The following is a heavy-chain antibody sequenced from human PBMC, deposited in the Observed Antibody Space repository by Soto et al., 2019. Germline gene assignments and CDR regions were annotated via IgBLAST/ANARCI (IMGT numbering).Heavy chain of an antibody. CDR2: ISAYNGNT. J-gene: IGHJ6*02. CDR1: GYTVPSYG. CDR3: ASDRGAYGMDG. Sequence: QVQLVQSGAEVKKPGASVKVSCKASGYTVPSYGISWVRQAPGQGLEWMGWISAYNGNTNYAQKLQGRVTMTTDTATSTAYMEMRSMRSDDTAVYSCASDRGAYGMDGWGQGTTVTVSS. V-gene: IGHV1-18*01.